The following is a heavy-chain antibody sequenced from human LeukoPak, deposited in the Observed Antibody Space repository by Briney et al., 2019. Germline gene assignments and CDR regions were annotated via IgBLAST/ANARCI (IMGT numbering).Heavy chain of an antibody. V-gene: IGHV1-18*01. CDR3: ARDFAYCGGDCYFPAV. Sequence: ASVKVSCKASGYTFTSYGISWVRQATGQGLEWMGWISAYNGNTNYAQKLQGRVTMTTDTSTSTAYMELRSLRSDDTAVYYCARDFAYCGGDCYFPAVWGQGTLVTVS. CDR1: GYTFTSYG. D-gene: IGHD2-21*02. J-gene: IGHJ4*02. CDR2: ISAYNGNT.